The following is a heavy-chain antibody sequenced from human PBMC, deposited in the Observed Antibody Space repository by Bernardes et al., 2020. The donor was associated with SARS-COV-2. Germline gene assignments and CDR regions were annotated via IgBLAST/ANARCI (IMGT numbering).Heavy chain of an antibody. Sequence: ETLSLTCAVYGGSFSGYYWSWIRQPPGKGLEWIGEINHSGSTNYNPSLKSRVTISVDTSKNQLSLKLRSVTAADTAIYYCARIANAGWHFDYWGQGTLVTVSS. V-gene: IGHV4-34*01. J-gene: IGHJ4*02. CDR1: GGSFSGYY. CDR3: ARIANAGWHFDY. CDR2: INHSGST. D-gene: IGHD6-19*01.